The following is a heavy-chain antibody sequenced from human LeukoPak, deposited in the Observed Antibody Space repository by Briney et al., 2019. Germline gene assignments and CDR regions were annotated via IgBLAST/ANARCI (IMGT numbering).Heavy chain of an antibody. J-gene: IGHJ6*02. V-gene: IGHV1-18*01. CDR2: ISAYNGNT. CDR3: ARIEDGGNSESYYYYYGMDV. Sequence: GASVKVSCKASGYTFTSYGISWVRQAPGPGLEWMGWISAYNGNTNYAQNLQGRVTMTTDTSTSTAYMELRSLRSDDTAVYYCARIEDGGNSESYYYYYGMDVWGQGTTVTVSS. D-gene: IGHD4-23*01. CDR1: GYTFTSYG.